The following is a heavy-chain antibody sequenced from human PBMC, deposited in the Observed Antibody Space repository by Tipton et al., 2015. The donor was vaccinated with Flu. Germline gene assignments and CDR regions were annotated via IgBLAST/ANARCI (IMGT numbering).Heavy chain of an antibody. D-gene: IGHD1-26*01. CDR2: IWYDGSNK. J-gene: IGHJ4*02. CDR3: ARTYSGSYEAYFDY. V-gene: IGHV3-33*01. Sequence: SLRLSCAASGFTFSSYGMHWVRQAPGKGLEWVAVIWYDGSNKYYADSVKGRYTISRDNSKNTLYLQMNSLRAEDTAVYYCARTYSGSYEAYFDYWGQGTLVTVSS. CDR1: GFTFSSYG.